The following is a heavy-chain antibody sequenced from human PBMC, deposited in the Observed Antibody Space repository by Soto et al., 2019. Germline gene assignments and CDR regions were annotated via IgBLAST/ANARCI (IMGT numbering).Heavy chain of an antibody. CDR2: IIPIFGTA. CDR1: GGTFSSYA. D-gene: IGHD3-3*01. CDR3: ARDQGEFLYDFWSGYYPYYYYGMDV. V-gene: IGHV1-69*13. Sequence: GASVKVSCKASGGTFSSYAISWVRQAPGQGLEWMGGIIPIFGTANYAQKFQGRVTITADESTSTAYMELSSLRSEDTAVYYCARDQGEFLYDFWSGYYPYYYYGMDVWGQGTTVTVSS. J-gene: IGHJ6*02.